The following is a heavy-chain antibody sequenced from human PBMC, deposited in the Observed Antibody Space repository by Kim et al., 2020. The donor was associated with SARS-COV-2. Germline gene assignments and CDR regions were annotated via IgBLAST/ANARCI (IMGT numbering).Heavy chain of an antibody. CDR2: ISSSGSTI. CDR1: GFTFSSYE. CDR3: ARDRSITIFGVVMDYYYMDV. D-gene: IGHD3-3*01. J-gene: IGHJ6*03. V-gene: IGHV3-48*03. Sequence: GGSLRLSCAASGFTFSSYEMNWVRQAPGKGLEWVSYISSSGSTIYYADSVKGRFTISRDNAKNSLYLQMNSLRAEDTAVYYCARDRSITIFGVVMDYYYMDVWGKGTTVTVSS.